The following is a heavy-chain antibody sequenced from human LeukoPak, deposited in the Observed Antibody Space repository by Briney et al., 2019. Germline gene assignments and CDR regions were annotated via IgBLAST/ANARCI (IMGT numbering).Heavy chain of an antibody. CDR2: ISSSSSTI. J-gene: IGHJ4*02. CDR1: GFTFSSYS. V-gene: IGHV3-48*01. CDR3: AKGARWELPLDY. Sequence: PGGSLRLSCAASGFTFSSYSMNWVRQAPGKGLEWVSYISSSSSTIYYADSVKGRFTISRDNSMDTLYLQMNSLRADDTAVYYCAKGARWELPLDYWGQGTLVTVSS. D-gene: IGHD1-26*01.